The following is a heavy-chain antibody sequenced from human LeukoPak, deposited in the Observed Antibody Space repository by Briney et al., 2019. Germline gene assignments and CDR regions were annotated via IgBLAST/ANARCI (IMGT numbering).Heavy chain of an antibody. CDR1: GGSISSYY. V-gene: IGHV4-59*01. CDR3: AKDSGPHQIHPFDY. CDR2: IYYSGST. Sequence: SETLSLTCTVSGGSISSYYWSWIRQPPGKGLEWIGYIYYSGSTNYNPSLKSRVTISVDTSKNQFSLKLSSVTAADTAVYYCAKDSGPHQIHPFDYWGQGTLVTVSS. J-gene: IGHJ4*02.